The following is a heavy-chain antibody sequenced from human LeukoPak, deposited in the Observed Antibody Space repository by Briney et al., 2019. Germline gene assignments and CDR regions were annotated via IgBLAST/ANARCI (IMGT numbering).Heavy chain of an antibody. J-gene: IGHJ4*02. D-gene: IGHD6-13*01. Sequence: PSETLSLTCAVYGGSFSGYYWSWIRQPPGKGPEWIGEINHSGSTNYNPSLKSRVTISVDTSKNQFSLKLSSVTAADTAVYYCASGGYSSSWYGGYWGQGTLVTVSS. CDR3: ASGGYSSSWYGGY. CDR2: INHSGST. CDR1: GGSFSGYY. V-gene: IGHV4-34*01.